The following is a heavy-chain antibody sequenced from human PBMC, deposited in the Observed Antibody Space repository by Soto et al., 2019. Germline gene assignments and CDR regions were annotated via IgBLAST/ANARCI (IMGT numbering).Heavy chain of an antibody. CDR1: GYTFTSYD. V-gene: IGHV1-8*01. CDR3: ARVGEYYDFWSGYWGFDP. Sequence: QVPLVQSRAEVKKPGASVKVSCKASGYTFTSYDINWVRQATGQGLEWMGWMNPNSGNTGYAQKFQGRVTMTRNTSISTAYMELSSLRSEDTAVYYCARVGEYYDFWSGYWGFDPWGQGTLVTVSS. J-gene: IGHJ5*02. D-gene: IGHD3-3*01. CDR2: MNPNSGNT.